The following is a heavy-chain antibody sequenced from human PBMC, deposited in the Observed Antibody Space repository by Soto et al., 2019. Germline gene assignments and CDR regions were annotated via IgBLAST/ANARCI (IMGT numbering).Heavy chain of an antibody. V-gene: IGHV1-69*13. CDR1: GGTFSSYA. CDR3: ALGYCSGGSCYSYYYYGMDV. CDR2: IIPIFGTA. D-gene: IGHD2-15*01. J-gene: IGHJ6*02. Sequence: SVKVSCKASGGTFSSYAISWVRQAPGQGLEWMGGIIPIFGTANYAQKFQGRVTITADESTSTAYMELSSLRSEDTAVYYCALGYCSGGSCYSYYYYGMDVCGQGTTVTVSS.